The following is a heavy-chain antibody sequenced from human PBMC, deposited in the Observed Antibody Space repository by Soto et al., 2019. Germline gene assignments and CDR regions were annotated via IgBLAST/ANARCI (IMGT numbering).Heavy chain of an antibody. CDR1: GGTFSSYA. CDR2: IIPIFGTA. CDR3: ARDHVGYPPDC. D-gene: IGHD1-26*01. J-gene: IGHJ4*02. Sequence: QVQLVQSGAEVKKPGSSVKVSCKASGGTFSSYAISWVRQAPGQGLEWMGGIIPIFGTANYAQNFQGRVTRPAEKSTSKADSKLGSMRSEATAVYYCARDHVGYPPDCGGRGTLVTVSS. V-gene: IGHV1-69*14.